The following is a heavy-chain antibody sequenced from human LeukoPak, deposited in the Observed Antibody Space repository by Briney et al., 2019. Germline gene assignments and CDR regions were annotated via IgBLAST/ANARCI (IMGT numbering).Heavy chain of an antibody. J-gene: IGHJ4*02. D-gene: IGHD5-12*01. CDR2: IKQDGSEK. V-gene: IGHV3-7*04. CDR1: GFTFSRLW. CDR3: ARDGTYTDYDPDFDI. Sequence: TGGSLRLSCAASGFTFSRLWMSWVRQAPGKGLEWVANIKQDGSEKYYVDSVKGRFTISRDNAKNSLYLQMNSLRAEDTAVFYCARDGTYTDYDPDFDIWGQGTLVTVSS.